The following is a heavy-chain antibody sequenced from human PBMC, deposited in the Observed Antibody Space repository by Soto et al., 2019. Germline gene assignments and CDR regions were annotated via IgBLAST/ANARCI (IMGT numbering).Heavy chain of an antibody. CDR2: IYLGDSDT. CDR3: ARRSYCSSTSCYTVDS. V-gene: IGHV5-51*01. Sequence: LGESLKISCKGSGYSLTSYWIGWMRQTPGKGLEWMGMIYLGDSDTRYSPSFQGQVTISADKSITTAYLQWSSLKASDTAMYYCARRSYCSSTSCYTVDSWGQGTLVTVSS. J-gene: IGHJ4*02. CDR1: GYSLTSYW. D-gene: IGHD2-2*02.